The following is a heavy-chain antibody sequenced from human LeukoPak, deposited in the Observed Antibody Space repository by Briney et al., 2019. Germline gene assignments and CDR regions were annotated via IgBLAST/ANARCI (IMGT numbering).Heavy chain of an antibody. J-gene: IGHJ4*02. V-gene: IGHV3-48*03. CDR2: ISSSGSTI. D-gene: IGHD3-10*01. CDR3: ARGGLLWFGELLPFDY. CDR1: GFTFSSYE. Sequence: GGSLRLSCAASGFTFSSYEMNWVRQAPGKGLEWVSYISSSGSTIYYADSVKGRFTISRDNAKNSLYLQMNSLRAEDTAVYYCARGGLLWFGELLPFDYWGQGTLVTVSS.